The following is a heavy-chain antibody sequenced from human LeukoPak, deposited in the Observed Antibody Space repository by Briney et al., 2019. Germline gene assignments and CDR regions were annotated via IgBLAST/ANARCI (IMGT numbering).Heavy chain of an antibody. CDR3: ARDRSLEGYCSSTSCHPRASDPYYYYYMDV. CDR2: IYTSGST. CDR1: GGSISSYY. Sequence: PSETLSLTCTVSGGSISSYYWSWIRQPAGKGLEWIGRIYTSGSTNYNPSLKSRVTMSVDTSKNQFSLKLSSVTAADTAVYYCARDRSLEGYCSSTSCHPRASDPYYYYYMDVWGKGTTVTVSS. V-gene: IGHV4-4*07. D-gene: IGHD2-2*01. J-gene: IGHJ6*03.